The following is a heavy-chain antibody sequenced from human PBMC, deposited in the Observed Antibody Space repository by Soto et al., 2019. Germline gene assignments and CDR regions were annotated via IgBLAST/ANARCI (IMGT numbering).Heavy chain of an antibody. V-gene: IGHV4-31*03. D-gene: IGHD3-16*02. CDR1: GGSISSGGYY. Sequence: TLSLTCTVSGGSISSGGYYWSWIRQHPGKGLEWIGYIYYSGSTYYNPSLKSRVTISVDTSKNQFSLKLSSVTAADTAVYYCARGVKDDYIWGSYRYRFDYWGQGTLVTVSS. CDR3: ARGVKDDYIWGSYRYRFDY. J-gene: IGHJ4*02. CDR2: IYYSGST.